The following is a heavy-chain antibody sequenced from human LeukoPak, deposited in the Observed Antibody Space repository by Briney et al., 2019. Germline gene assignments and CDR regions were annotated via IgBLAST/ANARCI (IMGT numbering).Heavy chain of an antibody. CDR3: ARDQTGAFDI. V-gene: IGHV4-61*08. CDR1: GGSISSGGYY. J-gene: IGHJ3*02. Sequence: SETLSLTCTVSGGSISSGGYYWSWIRQHPGKGLEWIGYIYYSGSTNYNPSLKSRVTISVDTSKNQFSLKLSSVTAADTAVYYCARDQTGAFDIWGQGTMVTVSS. CDR2: IYYSGST.